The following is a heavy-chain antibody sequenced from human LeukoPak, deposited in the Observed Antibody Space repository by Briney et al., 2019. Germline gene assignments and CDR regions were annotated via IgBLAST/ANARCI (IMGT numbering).Heavy chain of an antibody. D-gene: IGHD6-19*01. CDR2: ITPLFGTA. Sequence: SVKVSCKASGYTFTSYGISWVRQAPGQGLEWMGGITPLFGTANYAQKFQGRATITADDSTNTAYMELSSLRSEDTALYYCARWAGSAHSSGWSGPFDYWGQGTLVTVSS. V-gene: IGHV1-69*13. CDR3: ARWAGSAHSSGWSGPFDY. J-gene: IGHJ4*02. CDR1: GYTFTSYG.